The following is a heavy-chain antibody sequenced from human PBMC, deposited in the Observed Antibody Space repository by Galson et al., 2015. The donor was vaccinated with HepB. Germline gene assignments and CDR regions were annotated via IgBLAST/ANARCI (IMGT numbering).Heavy chain of an antibody. Sequence: SVKVSCKASGYTFTSYAMHWVRQAPGQRLEWMGWINAGNGNTKYSQKFQGRVTMTRDTSISTAYMELSRLRSDDTAVYYCARPLGATDVGYWGQGTLVTVSS. CDR3: ARPLGATDVGY. J-gene: IGHJ4*02. D-gene: IGHD1-26*01. CDR2: INAGNGNT. V-gene: IGHV1-3*01. CDR1: GYTFTSYA.